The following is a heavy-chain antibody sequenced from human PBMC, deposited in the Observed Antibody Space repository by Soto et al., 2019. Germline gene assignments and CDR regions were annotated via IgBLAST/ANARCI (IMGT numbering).Heavy chain of an antibody. CDR1: NGSFMGYY. CDR3: ASLNGGRFLDKGDY. Sequence: QVQLHQWGAGLLKPSETLSLTCGVYNGSFMGYYWTWVRQPPGKGLEWIGKINHFGSPNYNPSLKGRVAISIATSKHQFSLSLRSLTAADTAVYYCASLNGGRFLDKGDYWGQGILVTVSS. V-gene: IGHV4-34*01. J-gene: IGHJ4*02. D-gene: IGHD3-3*01. CDR2: INHFGSP.